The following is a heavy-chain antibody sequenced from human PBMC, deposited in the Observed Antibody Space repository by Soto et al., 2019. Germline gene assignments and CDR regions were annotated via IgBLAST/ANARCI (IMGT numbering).Heavy chain of an antibody. D-gene: IGHD5-12*01. CDR1: GGTFSSYT. Sequence: QVPLVQSGAEVKKPGSSVKVSCKASGGTFSSYTISWVRQAPGQGLEWMGRIIPILGIANYAQKFQGRVTITADKSTSTAYMELSSLRSEDTAVYYCARSGKVVATIAYYWGQGTLVTVSS. CDR3: ARSGKVVATIAYY. J-gene: IGHJ4*02. CDR2: IIPILGIA. V-gene: IGHV1-69*02.